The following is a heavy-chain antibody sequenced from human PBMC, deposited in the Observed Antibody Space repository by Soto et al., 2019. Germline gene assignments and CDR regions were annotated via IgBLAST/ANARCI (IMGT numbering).Heavy chain of an antibody. V-gene: IGHV1-69*13. CDR2: IIPIFGTA. Sequence: SVKVSCKASGGTLSSYAISWVRQAPGQGLEWMGGIIPIFGTANYAQKFQGRVTITADESTSTAYMELSSLRSEDTAVYYCARVGRIAAAGSPSYYFDYWGQGTLVTVSS. J-gene: IGHJ4*02. D-gene: IGHD6-13*01. CDR1: GGTLSSYA. CDR3: ARVGRIAAAGSPSYYFDY.